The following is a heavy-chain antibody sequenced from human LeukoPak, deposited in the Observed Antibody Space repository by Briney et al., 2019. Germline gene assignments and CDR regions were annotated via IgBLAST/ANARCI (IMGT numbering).Heavy chain of an antibody. D-gene: IGHD3-10*01. CDR1: GFTFSSYG. CDR3: AKGRPMVRGVNSGYYFDY. V-gene: IGHV3-30*02. CDR2: IRYDGSNK. J-gene: IGHJ4*02. Sequence: GGSLRLSCAASGFTFSSYGMHWVRQAPGKGLEWVAFIRYDGSNKYYADSVKGLFTISRDNSKNTLYLQMNSLRAEDTAVYYCAKGRPMVRGVNSGYYFDYWGQGTLVTVSS.